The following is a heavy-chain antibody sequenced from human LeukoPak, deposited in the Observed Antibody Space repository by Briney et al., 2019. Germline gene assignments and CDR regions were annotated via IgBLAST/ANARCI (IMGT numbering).Heavy chain of an antibody. V-gene: IGHV1-2*02. CDR3: ARREEGLLWFGVYYYYYGMDV. J-gene: IGHJ6*02. CDR2: INPNSGDT. D-gene: IGHD3-10*01. Sequence: ASVKVSCKASGYTFNAYYLHWVRQAPGQGLEWMGWINPNSGDTKYAQKFQGRVTMTGDTSISTAYMELRSLRSDDTAVYYCARREEGLLWFGVYYYYYGMDVWGQGTTVTVSS. CDR1: GYTFNAYY.